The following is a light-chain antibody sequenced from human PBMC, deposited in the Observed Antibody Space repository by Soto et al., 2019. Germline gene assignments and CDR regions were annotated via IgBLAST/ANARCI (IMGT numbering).Light chain of an antibody. CDR1: QTISSW. CDR3: QQYNSYS. Sequence: DIQMTQSPSTLSGSVGDRFTITCRASQTISSWLAWYQQKPGTAPKPLIYQASTLKSGGPSRSSGSGSGTEFTLTISSLQPDDFATYYCQQYNSYSFGQGTKVE. J-gene: IGKJ1*01. V-gene: IGKV1-5*03. CDR2: QAS.